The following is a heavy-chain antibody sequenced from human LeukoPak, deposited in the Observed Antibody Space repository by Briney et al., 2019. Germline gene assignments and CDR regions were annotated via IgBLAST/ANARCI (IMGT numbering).Heavy chain of an antibody. CDR2: IKQDGSEK. Sequence: GGSLRLSCAASGFTFSGYWMSWVRQAPGKGLERVANIKQDGSEKYYVDSVKGRFTISRDNAKNSLYLQMNSLRAEDTAVYYCARGLGELSLIRGLYFYYYMDVWGKGTTVTVSS. J-gene: IGHJ6*03. CDR3: ARGLGELSLIRGLYFYYYMDV. D-gene: IGHD3-16*02. CDR1: GFTFSGYW. V-gene: IGHV3-7*01.